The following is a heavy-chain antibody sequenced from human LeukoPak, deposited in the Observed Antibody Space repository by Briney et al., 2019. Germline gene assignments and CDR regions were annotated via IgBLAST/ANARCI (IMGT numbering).Heavy chain of an antibody. J-gene: IGHJ3*02. V-gene: IGHV1-2*04. D-gene: IGHD4-17*01. CDR3: ARRGGSYGDYAFDI. Sequence: ASVRVSCKASGYTFTNYYMHWVRQAPGQGLEWMGWINPSSGGTNYAQKFQGWVTMTRDTSITTAYMELSRLRSDDTAVYYCARRGGSYGDYAFDIWGQGTMVTVSS. CDR2: INPSSGGT. CDR1: GYTFTNYY.